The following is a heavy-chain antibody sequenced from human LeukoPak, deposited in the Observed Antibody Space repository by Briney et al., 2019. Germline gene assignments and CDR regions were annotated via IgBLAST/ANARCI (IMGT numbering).Heavy chain of an antibody. D-gene: IGHD4-17*01. CDR3: ARISGDYEIAYYYYYMDV. CDR2: IYYSGST. CDR1: GGSIGSTNYY. V-gene: IGHV4-61*01. J-gene: IGHJ6*03. Sequence: PSETLSLTCTVSGGSIGSTNYYWSWIRQPPGKGLEWIGYIYYSGSTNYNPSLKSRVTISVDTSKNQFSLKLSSVTAADTAVYYCARISGDYEIAYYYYYMDVWGKGTTVTISS.